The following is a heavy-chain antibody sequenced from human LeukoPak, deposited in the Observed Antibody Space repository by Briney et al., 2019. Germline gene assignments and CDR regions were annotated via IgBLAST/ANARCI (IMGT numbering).Heavy chain of an antibody. CDR2: IYTSGST. CDR3: ARDHPLAADVHFDY. CDR1: GGSISSYY. J-gene: IGHJ4*02. V-gene: IGHV4-4*07. Sequence: PSETLSLTCTVSGGSISSYYWSWIRQPARKGLEWIGRIYTSGSTNYNPSLKSRVTMSVDTSKNQLSLKLSSVTAADTAVYYCARDHPLAADVHFDYWGQGTLVTVSS. D-gene: IGHD6-13*01.